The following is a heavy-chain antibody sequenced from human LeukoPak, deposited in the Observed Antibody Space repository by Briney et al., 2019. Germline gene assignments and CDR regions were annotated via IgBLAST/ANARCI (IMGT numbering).Heavy chain of an antibody. CDR2: INHSGST. V-gene: IGHV4-34*01. CDR1: GGSFSGYY. Sequence: SETLSLTCAVYGGSFSGYYWSWIRQPPGKGLEWIGEINHSGSTNYNPSLKVRVTISVDTSKNQFSLKLSSVTAADTAGYYCARADTGIAVAGTYYYGMDVWGQGTTVTVSS. J-gene: IGHJ6*02. D-gene: IGHD6-19*01. CDR3: ARADTGIAVAGTYYYGMDV.